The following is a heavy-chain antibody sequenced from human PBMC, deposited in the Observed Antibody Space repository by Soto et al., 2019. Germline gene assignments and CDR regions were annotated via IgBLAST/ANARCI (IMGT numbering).Heavy chain of an antibody. J-gene: IGHJ4*02. V-gene: IGHV1-18*01. CDR1: GYTFRNYG. Sequence: ASVKVSCKAYGYTFRNYGITWVRQAPGQGLEWMGWISPYNGNTNYGQKYQGRVTMTTDTSTSTAYMELRSLGSDDTAVYYCASGWFGEFVYQFDYWGQGTLVTVSS. CDR3: ASGWFGEFVYQFDY. D-gene: IGHD3-10*01. CDR2: ISPYNGNT.